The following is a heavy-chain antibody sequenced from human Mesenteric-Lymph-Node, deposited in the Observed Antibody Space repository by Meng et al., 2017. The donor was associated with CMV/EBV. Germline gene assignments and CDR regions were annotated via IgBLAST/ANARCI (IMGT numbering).Heavy chain of an antibody. J-gene: IGHJ4*02. CDR1: GFTFSSYS. CDR3: ARDGGYYFDY. V-gene: IGHV3-21*01. D-gene: IGHD3-3*01. Sequence: ETLSLTCAASGFTFSSYSMNWVRQAPGKGLEWVSSISSSSSYIYYADSVKGRFTISRDNAKNSLFLQMNSLRAEDTAVYYCARDGGYYFDYWGQGTLVTVSS. CDR2: ISSSSSYI.